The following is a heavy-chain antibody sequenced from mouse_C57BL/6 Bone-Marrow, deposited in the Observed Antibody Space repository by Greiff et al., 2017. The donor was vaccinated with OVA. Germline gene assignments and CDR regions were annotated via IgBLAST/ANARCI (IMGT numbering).Heavy chain of an antibody. CDR2: IDPENGDT. CDR1: GFNIKDDY. D-gene: IGHD2-4*01. V-gene: IGHV14-4*01. CDR3: TTLYDYDPYWYFDV. Sequence: VQLQQSGAELVRPGASVKLSCTASGFNIKDDYMHWVKQRPEQGLEWIGWIDPENGDTEYASKFQGKATITADTSSNTAYLQLSSLTSEDTAVYYCTTLYDYDPYWYFDVWGTGTTVTVSS. J-gene: IGHJ1*03.